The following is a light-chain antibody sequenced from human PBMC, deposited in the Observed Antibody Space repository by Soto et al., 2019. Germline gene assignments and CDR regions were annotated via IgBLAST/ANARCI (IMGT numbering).Light chain of an antibody. CDR3: QQANSFPFT. CDR2: AAS. CDR1: QGINNW. V-gene: IGKV1-12*01. J-gene: IGKJ2*01. Sequence: DIQMTQSPSSVSASLGDRVTITCRASQGINNWLAWYQQKPGKAPKLLISAASTLQSGVPLRFSGSGSGTDFTLTISSLHPEDVATYFCQQANSFPFTFGQGTKLEI.